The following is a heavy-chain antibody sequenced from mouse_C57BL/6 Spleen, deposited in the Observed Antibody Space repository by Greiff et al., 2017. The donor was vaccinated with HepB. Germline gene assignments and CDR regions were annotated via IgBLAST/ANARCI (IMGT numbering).Heavy chain of an antibody. CDR1: GYTFTSYW. J-gene: IGHJ1*03. D-gene: IGHD1-1*01. Sequence: VQLQESGAELVKPGASVKMSCKASGYTFTSYWITWVKQRPGQGLEWIGDIYPGSGSTNYNEKFKSKATLTVDTSSSTAYMQLSTLTSEDSAVYYCARRAVVDWYFDVWGTGTTVTVSS. CDR3: ARRAVVDWYFDV. V-gene: IGHV1-55*01. CDR2: IYPGSGST.